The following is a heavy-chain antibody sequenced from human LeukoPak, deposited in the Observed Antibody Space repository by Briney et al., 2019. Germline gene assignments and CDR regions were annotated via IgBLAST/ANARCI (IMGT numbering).Heavy chain of an antibody. CDR3: ARTPLGYMDV. Sequence: KPSETLSLTCTVSGGSISSSSYYWSWIRQPPGKGLEWIGYIYYSGSTNYNPSLKSRVTISVDTSKNQFSLKLSSVTAADTAVYYCARTPLGYMDVWGQGTTVTVSS. J-gene: IGHJ6*02. V-gene: IGHV4-61*01. CDR1: GGSISSSSYY. CDR2: IYYSGST. D-gene: IGHD2-15*01.